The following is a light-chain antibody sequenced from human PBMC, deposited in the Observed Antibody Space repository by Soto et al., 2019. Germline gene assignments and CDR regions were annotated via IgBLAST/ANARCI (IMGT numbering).Light chain of an antibody. J-gene: IGKJ1*01. CDR2: AAS. V-gene: IGKV3-20*01. CDR3: QQYGSSPWT. CDR1: QSVSSSY. Sequence: EIVLTQSPGTLSLSPGERGTLSCRASQSVSSSYLAWYQQKPGQAPRLLMYAASSRATGIPDRVSGSGSGTDLTLTISRLEPEEFAVYYCQQYGSSPWTFGQGTKVEIK.